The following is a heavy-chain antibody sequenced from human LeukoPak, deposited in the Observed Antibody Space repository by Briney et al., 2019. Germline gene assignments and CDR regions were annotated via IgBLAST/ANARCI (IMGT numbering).Heavy chain of an antibody. Sequence: GASVKVSCKASGFTFTDHYIHWVRQAPGQGLEWMGVINPSGGSTTYAQKFQGRVTMTRNTSISTAYMELSSLRSEDTAVYYCASLSIAVAGGGDYWGQGTLVTVSS. CDR3: ASLSIAVAGGGDY. CDR1: GFTFTDHY. CDR2: INPSGGST. V-gene: IGHV1-46*01. J-gene: IGHJ4*02. D-gene: IGHD6-19*01.